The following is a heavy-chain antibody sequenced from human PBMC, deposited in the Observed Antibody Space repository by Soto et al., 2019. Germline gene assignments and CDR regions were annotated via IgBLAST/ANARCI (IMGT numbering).Heavy chain of an antibody. V-gene: IGHV1-18*01. J-gene: IGHJ5*02. Sequence: QVQLVQSGAEVKKPGASVKVSCKASGYTFTSYGISWVRQAPGQGLEWMGWISTYNDKRAYAQKLQGRVTMTTDTSTGTAYMELRSLRSDDTALYYCARDFHCSGGRCYDCFDPWGQGTLVTVSS. CDR1: GYTFTSYG. CDR2: ISTYNDKR. CDR3: ARDFHCSGGRCYDCFDP. D-gene: IGHD2-15*01.